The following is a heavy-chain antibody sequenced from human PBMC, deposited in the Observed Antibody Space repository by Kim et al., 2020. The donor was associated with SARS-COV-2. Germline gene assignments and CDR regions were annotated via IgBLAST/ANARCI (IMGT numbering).Heavy chain of an antibody. J-gene: IGHJ6*02. Sequence: GGSLRLSCAASGFTFSSYSMNWVRQAPGKGLEWVSSISSSSSYIYYADSVKGRFTISRDNAKNSLYPQMNSLRAEDTAVYYCARGWFGELGDYYYYYGMDVWGQGTTVTVSS. CDR2: ISSSSSYI. CDR1: GFTFSSYS. V-gene: IGHV3-21*01. CDR3: ARGWFGELGDYYYYYGMDV. D-gene: IGHD3-10*01.